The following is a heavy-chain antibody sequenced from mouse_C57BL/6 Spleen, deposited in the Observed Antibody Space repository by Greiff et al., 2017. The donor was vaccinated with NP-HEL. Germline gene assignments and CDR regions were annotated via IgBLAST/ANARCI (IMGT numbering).Heavy chain of an antibody. J-gene: IGHJ2*01. V-gene: IGHV14-2*01. CDR3: ALITTVVATTGTLDY. D-gene: IGHD1-1*01. Sequence: EVQLQQSGAELVKPGASVKLSCTASGFNIKDYYMHWVKQRTEQGLEWIGRIDPEDGETKYAPKFQGKATITADTSSNTAYLQLSSLTSEDTAVYYCALITTVVATTGTLDYWGQGTTLTVSS. CDR1: GFNIKDYY. CDR2: IDPEDGET.